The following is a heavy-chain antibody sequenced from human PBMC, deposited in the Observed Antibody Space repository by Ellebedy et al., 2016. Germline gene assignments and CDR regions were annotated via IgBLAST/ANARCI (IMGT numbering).Heavy chain of an antibody. CDR2: ISAYNGNT. D-gene: IGHD6-13*01. Sequence: ASVKVSXXASGYTFTSYGISWVRQAPGQGLEWMGWISAYNGNTNYAQKLQGRVTMTTDTSTSTAYMELSSLRSEDTAVYYCARDAISYSSSWYPPRYYFDYWGQGTLVTVSS. V-gene: IGHV1-18*01. CDR1: GYTFTSYG. J-gene: IGHJ4*02. CDR3: ARDAISYSSSWYPPRYYFDY.